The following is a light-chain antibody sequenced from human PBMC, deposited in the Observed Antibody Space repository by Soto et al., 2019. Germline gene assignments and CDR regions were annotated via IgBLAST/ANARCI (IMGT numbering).Light chain of an antibody. J-gene: IGLJ3*02. CDR2: RTN. Sequence: QTVVSQEPSFSVSPGGTVTLTCGLSSGSVSTSYYPSWYQQTPGQAPRTLIYRTNTRSSGVPDRFSGSILGNKAALTITGAQADDESDYYCVLYMGRGTWVFGGGTQLTVL. CDR1: SGSVSTSYY. V-gene: IGLV8-61*01. CDR3: VLYMGRGTWV.